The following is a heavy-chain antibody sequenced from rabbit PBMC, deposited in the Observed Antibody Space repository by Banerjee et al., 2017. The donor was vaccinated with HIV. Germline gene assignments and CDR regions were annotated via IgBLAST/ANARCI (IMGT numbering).Heavy chain of an antibody. V-gene: IGHV1S45*01. J-gene: IGHJ4*01. CDR1: GIDFSSYSY. D-gene: IGHD7-1*01. CDR3: ARDRDTGTVYYFDL. Sequence: QQQLEESGGGLVKPGGTLTLTCKASGIDFSSYSYMCWVRQAPGKGLEWIACIYGGGTSGTYYATWAKGRFTISKTSSTTVTLQMTSLTAADTATYFCARDRDTGTVYYFDLWGPGTLVTV. CDR2: IYGGGTSGT.